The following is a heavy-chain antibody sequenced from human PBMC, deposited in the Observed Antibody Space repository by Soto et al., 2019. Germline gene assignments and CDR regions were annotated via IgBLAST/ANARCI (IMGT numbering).Heavy chain of an antibody. CDR1: GFTFSSYA. CDR3: AKVRYITMIVVVITTAYDY. J-gene: IGHJ4*02. CDR2: ISGSGGST. Sequence: PGGSLRLSSAASGFTFSSYAMSWVRQAPGKGLEWVSAISGSGGSTYYADSVKGRFTISRDNSKNTLYLQMNSLRAEDTAVYYCAKVRYITMIVVVITTAYDYWGQGTLVTVSS. V-gene: IGHV3-23*01. D-gene: IGHD3-22*01.